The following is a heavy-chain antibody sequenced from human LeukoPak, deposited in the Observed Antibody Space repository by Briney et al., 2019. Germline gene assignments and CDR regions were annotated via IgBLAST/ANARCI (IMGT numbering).Heavy chain of an antibody. D-gene: IGHD5-12*01. CDR1: GFTFSSYG. V-gene: IGHV3-33*06. Sequence: GGSLRLSYAASGFTFSSYGMHWVRQAPGKGLEWVAVIWYDGSNKYYADSVKGRFTISRDNSKNTLYLQMSSLRAEDTAVYYCAKDRGYSRDEALDYWGQGTLVTVFS. CDR2: IWYDGSNK. J-gene: IGHJ4*02. CDR3: AKDRGYSRDEALDY.